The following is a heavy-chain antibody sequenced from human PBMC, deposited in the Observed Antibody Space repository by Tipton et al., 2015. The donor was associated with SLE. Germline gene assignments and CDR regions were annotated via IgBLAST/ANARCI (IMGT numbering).Heavy chain of an antibody. D-gene: IGHD3-10*01. V-gene: IGHV4-59*04. CDR3: ARHYWGSDY. CDR2: IYHSGST. J-gene: IGHJ4*02. Sequence: TLSLTCTVSVGSITSHYWSWVRQSPGKGLEWIAYIYHSGSTTYNPSLKSRVTMSLDTAKNQSSLKLSSVTAADTAVYYCARHYWGSDYWGQGTLVTVSS. CDR1: VGSITSHY.